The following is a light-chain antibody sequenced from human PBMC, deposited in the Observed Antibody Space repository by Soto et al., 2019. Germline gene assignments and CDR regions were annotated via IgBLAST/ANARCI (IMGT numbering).Light chain of an antibody. CDR2: WAS. J-gene: IGKJ2*01. CDR3: QQYYTTPPYT. Sequence: DIVMTQSPDSLAVSLGERATINCKSIQSVLYSSNKKNYLAWYQQKPGQPPKLLIYWASTRESGIPDRFSGSGSGTDFTLTISSLQAEDVAVYYCQQYYTTPPYTFGQGTKLEIK. CDR1: QSVLYSSNKKNY. V-gene: IGKV4-1*01.